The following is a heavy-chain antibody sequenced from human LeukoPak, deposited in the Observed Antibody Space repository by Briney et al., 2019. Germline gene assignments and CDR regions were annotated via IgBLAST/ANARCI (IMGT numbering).Heavy chain of an antibody. V-gene: IGHV4-39*07. Sequence: SETLSLTCTVSGGSISSSSYYWGWIRQPPGKGLEWIGSIYYSGSTYYNPSLKSRVTVSVDTSKNQFSLKLSSVTAADTAVYYCARDLRVPHAFDIWGQGTMVTVSS. J-gene: IGHJ3*02. CDR1: GGSISSSSYY. CDR3: ARDLRVPHAFDI. CDR2: IYYSGST.